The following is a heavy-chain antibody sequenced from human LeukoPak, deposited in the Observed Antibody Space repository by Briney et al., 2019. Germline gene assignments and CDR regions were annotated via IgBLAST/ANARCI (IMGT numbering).Heavy chain of an antibody. D-gene: IGHD3-3*01. CDR3: VKAQYDFLSGLDY. Sequence: PWGSLRLSCSASGFTFSRYPMHWVRQAPGKGLEYVSAISGNGGSTYYADSVKGRFTISRDNSKNALYLQMSSLRTEDTAIYYCVKAQYDFLSGLDYWGEGTLVTVSS. CDR2: ISGNGGST. CDR1: GFTFSRYP. V-gene: IGHV3-64D*09. J-gene: IGHJ4*02.